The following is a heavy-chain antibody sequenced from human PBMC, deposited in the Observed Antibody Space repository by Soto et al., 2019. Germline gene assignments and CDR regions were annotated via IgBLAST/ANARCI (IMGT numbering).Heavy chain of an antibody. CDR3: ASKVGVGATSNYYYYYGMDV. V-gene: IGHV1-2*04. Sequence: ASVKVSCKASGYTFTGYYMHWVRQAPGQGLEWMGWINPNSGGTNYAQKFQGWVTMTRDTSISTAYMELSRLRSDDTAVYYCASKVGVGATSNYYYYYGMDVWGQGTTVTVSS. CDR1: GYTFTGYY. CDR2: INPNSGGT. J-gene: IGHJ6*02. D-gene: IGHD1-26*01.